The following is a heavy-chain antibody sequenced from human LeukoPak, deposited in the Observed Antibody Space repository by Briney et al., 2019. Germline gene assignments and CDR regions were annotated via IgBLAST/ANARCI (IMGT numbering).Heavy chain of an antibody. V-gene: IGHV3-23*01. CDR3: ARDNSGRDGYNFGY. CDR2: ISAGATTT. D-gene: IGHD5-12*01. J-gene: IGHJ4*02. CDR1: GFTFTSYA. Sequence: GGPLRLSCETSGFTFTSYAVSWVRQAPGKGLEWVSAISAGATTTYYADSVKGRFTISRDDSRNTLYLQMDSLRAEDTAVYYCARDNSGRDGYNFGYWGQGTLVTVSS.